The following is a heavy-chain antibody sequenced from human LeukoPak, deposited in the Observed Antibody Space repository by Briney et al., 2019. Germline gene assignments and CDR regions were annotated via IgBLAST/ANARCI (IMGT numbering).Heavy chain of an antibody. CDR3: AKDRLGITVAGIDY. J-gene: IGHJ4*02. CDR1: GFTFSSYG. Sequence: GGSLRLSCAASGFTFSSYGMHWVRQAPGKGLVWVTVISYDGTNKSYADSVKGRFTISRDNSKNTLFLQMNSLRAEDTAVYYCAKDRLGITVAGIDYWGQGTLVTVSS. V-gene: IGHV3-30*18. D-gene: IGHD6-19*01. CDR2: ISYDGTNK.